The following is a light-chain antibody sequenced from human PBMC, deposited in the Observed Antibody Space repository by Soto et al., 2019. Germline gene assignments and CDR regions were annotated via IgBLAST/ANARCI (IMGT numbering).Light chain of an antibody. CDR2: EGT. CDR1: SSDVGAYNL. Sequence: QSVLTQPASVSGSPGQSITVSCTGTSSDVGAYNLVSWYQQHPGKAPRLIIYEGTKRPSGISHRSSGSKSDNTASLTISGLRAEDEAHYHCCSYAGSRTFVFGGGTKLTVL. J-gene: IGLJ3*02. CDR3: CSYAGSRTFV. V-gene: IGLV2-23*01.